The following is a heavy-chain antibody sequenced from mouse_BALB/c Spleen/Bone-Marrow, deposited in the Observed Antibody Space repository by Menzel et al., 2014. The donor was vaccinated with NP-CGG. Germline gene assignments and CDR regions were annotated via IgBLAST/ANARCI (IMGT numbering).Heavy chain of an antibody. Sequence: DVKLVESGGGLVKSGGSLKLSCAASGFTFSNYGMSWVRQTPEKRLEWVATISGGGSYTFYSDSVKGRFTISRDIAKNNLYVQLSGLRSEDTAVYYCARHAYYDQTEVSFVYWGQGTLVTVSA. CDR1: GFTFSNYG. CDR3: ARHAYYDQTEVSFVY. J-gene: IGHJ3*01. D-gene: IGHD2-4*01. V-gene: IGHV5-9-2*01. CDR2: ISGGGSYT.